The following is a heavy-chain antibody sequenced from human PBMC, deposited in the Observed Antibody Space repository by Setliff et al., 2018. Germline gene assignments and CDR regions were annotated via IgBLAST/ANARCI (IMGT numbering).Heavy chain of an antibody. CDR2: IYYSGST. CDR3: AGRATYYNFWSGYYLY. J-gene: IGHJ4*02. D-gene: IGHD3-3*01. Sequence: LSLTCTVSGGSISSSSYYWGWIRQPPGKGLEWIGSIYYSGSTYYNPSLKSRVTISVDTSKNQFSLKLSSVTAADTAVYYCAGRATYYNFWSGYYLYWGQGTLVTVS. V-gene: IGHV4-39*07. CDR1: GGSISSSSYY.